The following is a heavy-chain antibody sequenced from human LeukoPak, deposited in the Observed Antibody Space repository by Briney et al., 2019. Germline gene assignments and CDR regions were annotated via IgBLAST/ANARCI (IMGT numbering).Heavy chain of an antibody. Sequence: PGRSLRLSCAASGFTFSNYDIHWVRQAPGKGLEWVAVISYDGSKHYADSVKGRFTISRDNSKNTLYLLMNSLRAEDTAMYYCAKWTEIGDSGLDAFDVWGPGTTVTVSS. D-gene: IGHD2-21*01. V-gene: IGHV3-30-3*02. CDR2: ISYDGSK. CDR1: GFTFSNYD. J-gene: IGHJ3*01. CDR3: AKWTEIGDSGLDAFDV.